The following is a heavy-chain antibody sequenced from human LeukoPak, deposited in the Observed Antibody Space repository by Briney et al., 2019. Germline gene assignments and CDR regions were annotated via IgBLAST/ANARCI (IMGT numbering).Heavy chain of an antibody. D-gene: IGHD5-24*01. Sequence: ASVKVSCKASGGSFNNYAIGWVRQAPGQGLEWMGRIIPIFGIANSAQKFQGRVTITADKSTNTAYMGLSSLRSEDKAVYYCARELEMATTLYWYFDLWGRGTLVTVSS. J-gene: IGHJ2*01. CDR1: GGSFNNYA. V-gene: IGHV1-69*04. CDR2: IIPIFGIA. CDR3: ARELEMATTLYWYFDL.